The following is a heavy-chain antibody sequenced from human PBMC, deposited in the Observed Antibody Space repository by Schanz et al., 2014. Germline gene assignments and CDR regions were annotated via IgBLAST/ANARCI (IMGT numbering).Heavy chain of an antibody. CDR3: VRDTDYHFDY. V-gene: IGHV3-74*01. D-gene: IGHD4-17*01. CDR2: TSNDGSFT. Sequence: EVQLVESGGGLVKPWGSLRLSCAASGFTFSDSWMHWVRQAPGKGLVWVSRTSNDGSFTTFADSVKGRFTISRDNAKNTLYLQMNSLRAEDTAVYYCVRDTDYHFDYWGQGTLVTVSS. J-gene: IGHJ4*02. CDR1: GFTFSDSW.